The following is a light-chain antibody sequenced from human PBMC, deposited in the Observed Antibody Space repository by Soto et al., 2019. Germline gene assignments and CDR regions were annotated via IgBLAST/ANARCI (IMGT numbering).Light chain of an antibody. J-gene: IGLJ2*01. V-gene: IGLV2-23*01. CDR3: CSHAIGSTVL. CDR1: SSDVGYYTF. Sequence: QSALTQPASVSGSPGQSITISCTGTSSDVGYYTFVSWYQQHPSKAPRLMIYGDRDRASGGSNRFSGSKSGNTASLTISGLQPEDEADYYCCSHAIGSTVLCGGGTKLTVL. CDR2: GDR.